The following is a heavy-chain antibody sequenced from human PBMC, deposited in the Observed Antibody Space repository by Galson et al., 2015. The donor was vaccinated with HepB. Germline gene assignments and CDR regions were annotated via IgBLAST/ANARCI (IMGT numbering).Heavy chain of an antibody. D-gene: IGHD2-21*01. CDR1: GFTFSSYS. CDR3: ARVPGEYCGGDCSPDY. Sequence: SLRLSCAASGFTFSSYSMNWVRQAPGKGLEWVSSISSSSSYIYYADSVKGRFTISRDNAKNSLYLQMNSLRAEDTAVYYCARVPGEYCGGDCSPDYWGQGTLVTVSS. V-gene: IGHV3-21*01. CDR2: ISSSSSYI. J-gene: IGHJ4*02.